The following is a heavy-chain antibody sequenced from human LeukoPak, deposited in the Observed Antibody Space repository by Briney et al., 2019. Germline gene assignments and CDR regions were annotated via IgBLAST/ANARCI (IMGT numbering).Heavy chain of an antibody. CDR2: IYYSGST. CDR1: GGSISSSSYY. Sequence: SETLSLTCTVSGGSISSSSYYWGWIRQLPGKGLEWIGSIYYSGSTYYNPSLKSRVTISVDTSKNQFSLKLSSVTAADTAVYYCASLLGGIVGYWGQGTLVTVSS. CDR3: ASLLGGIVGY. D-gene: IGHD3-16*01. V-gene: IGHV4-39*01. J-gene: IGHJ4*02.